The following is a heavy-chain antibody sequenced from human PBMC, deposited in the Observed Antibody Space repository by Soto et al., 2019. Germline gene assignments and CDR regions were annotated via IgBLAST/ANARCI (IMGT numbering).Heavy chain of an antibody. CDR3: ARGTVTGSEYNYYYYGMDV. CDR1: GGTFSSYA. J-gene: IGHJ6*02. V-gene: IGHV1-69*12. D-gene: IGHD1-1*01. Sequence: QVQLVQSGAEVKKPGSSVKVSCKASGGTFSSYAIDWVRQAPGQGLEWMGGIIPIFGTTNYARKLQVRVKRTANESTRTAYMELSTLRYEDTAVYYCARGTVTGSEYNYYYYGMDVWGQGTTVTVSS. CDR2: IIPIFGTT.